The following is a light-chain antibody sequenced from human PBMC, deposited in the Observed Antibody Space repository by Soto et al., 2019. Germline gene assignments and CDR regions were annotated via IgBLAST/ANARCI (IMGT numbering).Light chain of an antibody. CDR2: DAS. CDR3: QQYDNLPPLT. Sequence: DIQMTQSPSSLSASVGDRVTITCQASQDISNYLNWYQQKPGKAPKLLIYDASNLETGVPSRFSGSGSGTDFTFTSSSRQPEDIATYYCQQYDNLPPLTFGGGTKVEIK. CDR1: QDISNY. J-gene: IGKJ4*01. V-gene: IGKV1-33*01.